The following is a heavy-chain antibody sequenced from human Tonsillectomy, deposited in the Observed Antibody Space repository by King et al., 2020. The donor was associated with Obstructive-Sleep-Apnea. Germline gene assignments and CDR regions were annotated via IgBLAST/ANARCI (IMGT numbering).Heavy chain of an antibody. CDR1: GFTFSDYW. Sequence: QLVQSGGNLVQPGGSLRLSCEASGFTFSDYWMSWVRQAPGQGPEWVANIRQDGGEKNYLDSVRGRLTISRDNAKTSLYLQMNSLRAEDTAVYYCVHRGGLASNRPVYFDHWGLGALVTVSS. V-gene: IGHV3-7*03. CDR2: IRQDGGEK. D-gene: IGHD1-14*01. J-gene: IGHJ4*02. CDR3: VHRGGLASNRPVYFDH.